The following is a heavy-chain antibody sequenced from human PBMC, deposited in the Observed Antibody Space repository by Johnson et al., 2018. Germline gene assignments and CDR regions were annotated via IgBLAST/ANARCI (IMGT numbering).Heavy chain of an antibody. Sequence: QVQLVQSGGGVVQPGRSLRLSCAASGFTFSSYGMHWVRQAPGKGLEWVAVISYDGSNKYYADSVKGRFTISRDNSKNTLYLQMNSLRAEDTAVYYCARGEGGSGNYYYYGMDVWGQGTTVTVSS. V-gene: IGHV3-30*03. CDR3: ARGEGGSGNYYYYGMDV. D-gene: IGHD1-1*01. CDR1: GFTFSSYG. CDR2: ISYDGSNK. J-gene: IGHJ6*02.